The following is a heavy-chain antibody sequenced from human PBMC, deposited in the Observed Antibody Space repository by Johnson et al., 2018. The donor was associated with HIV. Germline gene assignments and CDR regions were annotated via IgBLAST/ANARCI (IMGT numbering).Heavy chain of an antibody. Sequence: QVQVVESGGGVVQPGGSLRLSCAATGFSFRSYGMHWVRQGTGKGLEWMAFIRYDGSNKFYADSVKGRFTISRDNSKNTLYLQMNSLRPEDTALYYCAKEVPDKFDVWGQGTMVTVSS. V-gene: IGHV3-30*02. CDR3: AKEVPDKFDV. CDR1: GFSFRSYG. CDR2: IRYDGSNK. J-gene: IGHJ3*01.